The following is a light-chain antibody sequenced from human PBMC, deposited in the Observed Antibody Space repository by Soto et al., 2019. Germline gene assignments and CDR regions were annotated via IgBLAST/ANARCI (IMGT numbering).Light chain of an antibody. CDR1: SSNIGSNT. CDR2: SNN. V-gene: IGLV1-44*01. CDR3: AAWDGSLNAYV. Sequence: QSVLTQPPSASGTPGQMVTISCSGSSSNIGSNTVNWYQQLPGTAPKLLIYSNNQRPSGVPDRFSGSKSGTSASLAISGLQSEDEADYCCAAWDGSLNAYVFGTGTKVTAL. J-gene: IGLJ1*01.